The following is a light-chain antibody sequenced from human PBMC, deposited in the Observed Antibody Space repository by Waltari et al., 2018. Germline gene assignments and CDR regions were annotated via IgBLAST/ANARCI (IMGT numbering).Light chain of an antibody. Sequence: DVVMTQSPLSLPVTLGQAASISCKSSQSLAHSDGNTHLTWFQQRPGQSPRRLIYRVSKRDSGVPDRFSGSGSGTDFTLKISRVEAEDIGVYYCMQGTHWPYTFGQGTKLDIK. CDR3: MQGTHWPYT. CDR1: QSLAHSDGNTH. CDR2: RVS. V-gene: IGKV2-30*02. J-gene: IGKJ2*01.